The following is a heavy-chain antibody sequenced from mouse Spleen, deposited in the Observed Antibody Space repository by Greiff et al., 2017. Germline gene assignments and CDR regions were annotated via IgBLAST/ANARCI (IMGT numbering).Heavy chain of an antibody. CDR1: GYSFTDYN. V-gene: IGHV1S135*01. Sequence: PLPPSGPALVKPGASVKVSCKASGYSFTDYNMYWVKQSHGKSLELLGYIYPYNGGSSYTQKFKGKATLTVDKSSSKAFMNRNSQTSEDKAVYYWARSRGDYDGSSLEDWGQGNTLTVSA. D-gene: IGHD1-1*01. J-gene: IGHJ2*01. CDR3: ARSRGDYDGSSLED. CDR2: IYPYNGGS.